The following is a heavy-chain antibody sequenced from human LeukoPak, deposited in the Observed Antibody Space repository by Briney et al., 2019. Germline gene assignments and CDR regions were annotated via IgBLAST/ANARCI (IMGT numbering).Heavy chain of an antibody. CDR3: ARVVMKAFYYYYMDV. Sequence: ASVEVSCKASGYTFSDYDVNWVRQAPGQGLEWMGWMNPTSGDTGYAQKFQGRVTMTRSMSRNTAYMELSRLRSEDTAVYFCARVVMKAFYYYYMDVWGKGT. J-gene: IGHJ6*03. CDR2: MNPTSGDT. V-gene: IGHV1-8*01. CDR1: GYTFSDYD. D-gene: IGHD2-21*01.